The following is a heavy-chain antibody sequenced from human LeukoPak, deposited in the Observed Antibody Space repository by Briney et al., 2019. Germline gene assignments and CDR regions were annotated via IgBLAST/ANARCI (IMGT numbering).Heavy chain of an antibody. V-gene: IGHV3-7*01. Sequence: GSLRLSCAASGFTFSNYQMSWVRQAPGKGLEWVANIKQDGTEKYYVDSVKGRFTISRDNSKKSLYLQMNTLRAEDTAVYYCTTGGVTTVTAWGQGTLVTVSS. CDR2: IKQDGTEK. CDR3: TTGGVTTVTA. D-gene: IGHD4-17*01. CDR1: GFTFSNYQ. J-gene: IGHJ4*01.